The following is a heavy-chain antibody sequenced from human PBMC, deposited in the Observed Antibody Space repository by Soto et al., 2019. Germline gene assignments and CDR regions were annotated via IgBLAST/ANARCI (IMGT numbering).Heavy chain of an antibody. Sequence: QVQLVESGGGVVQPGRSLRLSCAASGFTFSIYGMYWVRQAPGKGLEWVAVISYDGSNKYYADSVKGRFTISRDNSKNTLYRQMNSLRAEDTAVYYCAKDLSLVVVTAIGLDYWGQGTLVTVSS. CDR2: ISYDGSNK. CDR1: GFTFSIYG. CDR3: AKDLSLVVVTAIGLDY. V-gene: IGHV3-30*18. J-gene: IGHJ4*02. D-gene: IGHD2-21*02.